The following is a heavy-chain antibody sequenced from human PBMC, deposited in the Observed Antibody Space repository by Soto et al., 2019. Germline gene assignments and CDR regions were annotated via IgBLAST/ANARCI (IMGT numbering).Heavy chain of an antibody. V-gene: IGHV3-33*01. CDR1: GFTFSSYG. J-gene: IGHJ6*02. CDR3: ARDFSNYYYYYGMDV. Sequence: GGSLRLSCAASGFTFSSYGMHWVRQAPGKGLEWVAVIWYDGSNKYYADSVKGRFTISRDNSKNTLYLQMNSLRAEDTAVYYCARDFSNYYYYYGMDVWGQGTTVTVSS. CDR2: IWYDGSNK.